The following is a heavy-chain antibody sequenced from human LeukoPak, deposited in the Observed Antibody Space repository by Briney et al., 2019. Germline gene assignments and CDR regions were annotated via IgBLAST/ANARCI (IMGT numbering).Heavy chain of an antibody. CDR3: ARDSGSYSFVDY. V-gene: IGHV1-2*02. CDR1: GYTFTGYY. Sequence: GASVKVSCKASGYTFTGYYIHWVRQAPGQGLGWMGWINPNSGGTNYAQKFQGRVTMTRDTSISTAYMELSRLRSDDTAVYYCARDSGSYSFVDYWGQGTLVTVSS. CDR2: INPNSGGT. D-gene: IGHD1-26*01. J-gene: IGHJ4*02.